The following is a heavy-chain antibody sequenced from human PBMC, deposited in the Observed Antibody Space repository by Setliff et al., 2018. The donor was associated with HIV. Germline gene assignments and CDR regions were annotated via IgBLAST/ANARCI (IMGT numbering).Heavy chain of an antibody. Sequence: GGSLRLSCAASGFTFSSYWMTWVRQAPGKGLDWVANINEDGSEKYYADSVKGRFTISRDNAKNSLYLQMNRLRAEDTAVYYCARGSRYYGSGSPDHWGQGTLVTVSS. D-gene: IGHD3-10*01. CDR2: INEDGSEK. J-gene: IGHJ4*02. CDR1: GFTFSSYW. V-gene: IGHV3-7*01. CDR3: ARGSRYYGSGSPDH.